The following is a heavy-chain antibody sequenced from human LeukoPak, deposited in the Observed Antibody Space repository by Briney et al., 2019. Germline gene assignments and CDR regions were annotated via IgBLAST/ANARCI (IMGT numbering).Heavy chain of an antibody. CDR2: IYYSGST. CDR1: GGSITSNSYY. V-gene: IGHV4-39*01. Sequence: SETLSLTCTLSGGSITSNSYYWGWIRQPPGKGLEWIGSIYYSGSTYYNPSLKSRVTISVDTSKNQFSLKLSSVTAADTAVDYCARMRTRVVTLFDYWGQGTLVTVSS. CDR3: ARMRTRVVTLFDY. D-gene: IGHD2-21*02. J-gene: IGHJ4*02.